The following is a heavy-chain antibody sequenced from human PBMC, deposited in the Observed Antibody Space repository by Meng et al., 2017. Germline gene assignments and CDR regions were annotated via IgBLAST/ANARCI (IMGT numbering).Heavy chain of an antibody. D-gene: IGHD2-2*01. J-gene: IGHJ6*02. Sequence: GESLKISCAASGFTFSSYEMNWVRQAPGKGLEWVSYISSSGSTIYYADSVKGRFTISRDNAKNSLYLQMNSLRAEDTAVYYCARMDQQLWIMYYYYYGMDVWGQGTTVTVSS. CDR2: ISSSGSTI. CDR1: GFTFSSYE. V-gene: IGHV3-48*03. CDR3: ARMDQQLWIMYYYYYGMDV.